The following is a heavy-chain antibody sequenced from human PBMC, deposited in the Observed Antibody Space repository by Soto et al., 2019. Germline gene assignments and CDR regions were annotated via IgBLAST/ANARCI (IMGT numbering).Heavy chain of an antibody. CDR1: GYTFTGYY. CDR3: ARDLLXGYSYGRHYYYYYGMDV. J-gene: IGHJ6*02. D-gene: IGHD5-18*01. Sequence: ASVQVSCKASGYTFTGYYMHWVRQAPGQGLEWMGWINPNSGGTNYAQKFQGRVTMTRGTSISTAYMELSRLRSDDTAVYYCARDLLXGYSYGRHYYYYYGMDVWGQGTTVTVSS. V-gene: IGHV1-2*02. CDR2: INPNSGGT.